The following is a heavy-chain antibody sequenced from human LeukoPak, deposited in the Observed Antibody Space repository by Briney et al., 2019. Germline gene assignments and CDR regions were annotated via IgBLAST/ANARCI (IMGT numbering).Heavy chain of an antibody. CDR2: INHSGST. CDR3: ARRTMYDDSSAYYAIVY. D-gene: IGHD3-22*01. Sequence: KPSETLSLTCSVSGGSISGYYWSWIRQPPGKGLQWIGDINHSGSTNYNPSLKSRVTMSVDTSKKWFSLRMSSVAAADTAVYYCARRTMYDDSSAYYAIVYWGQGTLVTVSS. CDR1: GGSISGYY. V-gene: IGHV4-34*01. J-gene: IGHJ4*02.